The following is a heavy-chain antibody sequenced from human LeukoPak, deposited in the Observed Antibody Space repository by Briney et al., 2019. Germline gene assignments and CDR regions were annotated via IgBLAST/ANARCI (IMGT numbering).Heavy chain of an antibody. CDR3: ARGYSYGYRRFDP. J-gene: IGHJ5*02. CDR1: GYTFTNYA. CDR2: ISAYNGNT. V-gene: IGHV1-18*01. D-gene: IGHD5-18*01. Sequence: ASVKVSCKGSGYTFTNYAISWVRQAPGQGLEWMGWISAYNGNTNYAQKLQGRVTVTTDTSTSTAYMELRSLRSDDTAVYYCARGYSYGYRRFDPWGQGTLVTVSS.